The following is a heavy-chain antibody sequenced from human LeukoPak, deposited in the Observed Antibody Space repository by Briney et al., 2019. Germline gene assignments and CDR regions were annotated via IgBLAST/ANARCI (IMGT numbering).Heavy chain of an antibody. V-gene: IGHV3-48*03. CDR1: GFTFSSYE. CDR3: ARYLLYSGYDSFDY. Sequence: GGSLRLSWAASGFTFSSYEMNWVRQAPGKGLEWVSYISSSGSTIYYADSVKGRFTISRDNAKNSLYLQMNSLRAEDTAVYYCARYLLYSGYDSFDYWGQGTLVTVSS. D-gene: IGHD5-12*01. CDR2: ISSSGSTI. J-gene: IGHJ4*02.